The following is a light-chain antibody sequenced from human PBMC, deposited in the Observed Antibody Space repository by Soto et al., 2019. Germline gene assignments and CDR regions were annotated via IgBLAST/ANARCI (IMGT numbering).Light chain of an antibody. CDR3: QQYNDWPPMNT. J-gene: IGKJ2*01. CDR2: DAS. V-gene: IGKV3-15*01. Sequence: EIVMTQSPATLSVSPGERATLSCRASQRVSRHVAWYQQRPGQAPRLLIYDASTRATGTPARFSGSGYGTEFTLTISSLQSGDFAAYYCQQYNDWPPMNTFGPGNKMEIK. CDR1: QRVSRH.